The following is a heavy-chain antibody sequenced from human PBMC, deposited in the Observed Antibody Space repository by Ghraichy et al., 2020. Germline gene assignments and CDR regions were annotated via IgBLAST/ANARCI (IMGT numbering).Heavy chain of an antibody. Sequence: SETLSLTCTVSGGSITSTTYYWGWIRQPPGKGLEWIGTIYYSGTTYYNPSLKSRLTISVDASKNQFSLRLSSVTAADTSVYYCARHGTDYISSSSNYYYARDVWGQGTTVTVSS. CDR3: ARHGTDYISSSSNYYYARDV. V-gene: IGHV4-39*01. J-gene: IGHJ6*02. CDR2: IYYSGTT. D-gene: IGHD6-6*01. CDR1: GGSITSTTYY.